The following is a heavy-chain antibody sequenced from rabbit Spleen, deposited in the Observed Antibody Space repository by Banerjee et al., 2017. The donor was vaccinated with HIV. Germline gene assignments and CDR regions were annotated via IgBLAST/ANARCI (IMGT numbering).Heavy chain of an antibody. J-gene: IGHJ4*01. CDR2: IDAGGSAIT. V-gene: IGHV1S40*01. CDR1: GFTFSSRYW. CDR3: ARDTGGGGYGAVDL. D-gene: IGHD1-1*01. Sequence: QSLEESGGDLVKPGASLTVTCTASGFTFSSRYWMSWVRQAPGKGLEWIACIDAGGSAITYYASWVKGRFTISKTSSTTVTLQMTSLTAADTATYFCARDTGGGGYGAVDLWGPGTLVTVS.